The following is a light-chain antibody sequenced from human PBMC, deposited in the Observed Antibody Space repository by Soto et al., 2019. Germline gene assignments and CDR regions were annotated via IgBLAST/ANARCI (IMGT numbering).Light chain of an antibody. J-gene: IGKJ4*01. Sequence: IVMTHPPATLLVSPGEGVTLSCRASQSVGPRSAWYQQKPGQGPGLLIHNASTRPPGIPARFSGGGSGTDFTLTISSLQSEDSAVYFCQQYNTWPPITFGGGTKVEIK. V-gene: IGKV3-15*01. CDR3: QQYNTWPPIT. CDR2: NAS. CDR1: QSVGPR.